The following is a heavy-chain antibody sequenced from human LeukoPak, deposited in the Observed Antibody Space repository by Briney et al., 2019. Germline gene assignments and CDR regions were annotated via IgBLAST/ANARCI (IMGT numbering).Heavy chain of an antibody. V-gene: IGHV3-9*01. J-gene: IGHJ4*02. CDR1: GFTFSNYA. D-gene: IGHD6-13*01. CDR2: ISWNSGSI. CDR3: AKDLYSSSWYYFDY. Sequence: GGSLRLSCLASGFTFSNYAMKWVRQAPGKGLEWVSGISWNSGSIGYADSVKGRFTISRDNAKNSLYLQMNSLRAEDTALYYCAKDLYSSSWYYFDYWGQGTLVTVSS.